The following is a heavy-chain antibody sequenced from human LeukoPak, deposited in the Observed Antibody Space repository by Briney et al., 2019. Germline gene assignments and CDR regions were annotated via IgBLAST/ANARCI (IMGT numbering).Heavy chain of an antibody. CDR1: SASLSHAISRYY. Sequence: SETLSVPCSVSSASLSHAISRYYWSWIRQSPGRGLEWIGYIYYPSGTTNYNPSLKSRVTISIDTSKSQVSLKINSVNAADTAVYFCAGGGYCNSLSCFAPLLDLWSRGTLVTASS. CDR3: AGGGYCNSLSCFAPLLDL. D-gene: IGHD2-2*01. J-gene: IGHJ1*01. CDR2: IYYPSGTT. V-gene: IGHV4-61*01.